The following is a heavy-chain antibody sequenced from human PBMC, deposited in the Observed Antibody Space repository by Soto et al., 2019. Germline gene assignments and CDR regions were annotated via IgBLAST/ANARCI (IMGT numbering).Heavy chain of an antibody. J-gene: IGHJ4*02. Sequence: QVQLEQSGAEVKRPGSSVKVSCRASGGTFGRHAVSWVRQAPVQGLEWMGGSIPLFGTTNYAQKFQDRLTLITDDSTGTAYMELNFLRSDDTAVYYCARGVLVTGGYYFDYWGQGTLVTVSS. CDR2: SIPLFGTT. CDR3: ARGVLVTGGYYFDY. CDR1: GGTFGRHA. V-gene: IGHV1-69*01. D-gene: IGHD2-21*02.